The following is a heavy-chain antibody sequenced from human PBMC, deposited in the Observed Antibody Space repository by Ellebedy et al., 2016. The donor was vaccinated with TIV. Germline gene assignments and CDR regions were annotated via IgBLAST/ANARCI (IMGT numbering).Heavy chain of an antibody. Sequence: GESLKISXTGSGFTFGDYAINWVRQAPGKGLEWVGFIRGKAYGGTTDYAASVKDRFTISRDDSKSIAYLQVDSLRTEDTAVYYCSCGYRGNSGVTNARVFLYFDYWGQGTLVTVSS. D-gene: IGHD4-23*01. V-gene: IGHV3-49*04. J-gene: IGHJ4*02. CDR2: IRGKAYGGTT. CDR3: SCGYRGNSGVTNARVFLYFDY. CDR1: GFTFGDYA.